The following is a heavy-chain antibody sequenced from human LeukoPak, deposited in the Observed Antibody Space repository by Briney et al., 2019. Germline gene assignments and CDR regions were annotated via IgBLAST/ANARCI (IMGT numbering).Heavy chain of an antibody. D-gene: IGHD6-6*01. Sequence: SETLSLTCTVSGGSVSSGDCYWSWIRQHPGKGLEWIGYIYDSGTTYYNPSLKSRIAISVDTSKKQFSLSLTSVTAADTAVYYCASLVPRPMGHAFDVWGHGTMVTVSS. J-gene: IGHJ3*01. CDR2: IYDSGTT. V-gene: IGHV4-31*03. CDR1: GGSVSSGDCY. CDR3: ASLVPRPMGHAFDV.